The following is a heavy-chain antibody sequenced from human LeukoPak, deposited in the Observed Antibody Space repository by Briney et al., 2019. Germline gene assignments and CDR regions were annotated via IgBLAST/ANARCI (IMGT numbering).Heavy chain of an antibody. D-gene: IGHD6-13*01. CDR2: IYYSGST. CDR1: GGSISSYY. Sequence: PSETLSLTCTVSGGSISSYYWSWIRQPPGKGLEWIGSIYYSGSTNYNPSLKSRVTISVDTSKNQFSLKLSSVTAADTAVYYCARGGAAADNWFDPWGQGTLVTVSS. J-gene: IGHJ5*02. CDR3: ARGGAAADNWFDP. V-gene: IGHV4-59*01.